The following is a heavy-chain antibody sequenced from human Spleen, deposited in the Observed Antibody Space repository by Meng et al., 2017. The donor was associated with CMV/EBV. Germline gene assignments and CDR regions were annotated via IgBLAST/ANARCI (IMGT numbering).Heavy chain of an antibody. V-gene: IGHV3-23*01. J-gene: IGHJ6*02. CDR3: ARDAPDDYYYYYGMDV. CDR2: LSGSGGST. CDR1: GFTFSSYA. Sequence: GESLKISCVASGFTFSSYAMSWVRQAPGKGLEWVSTLSGSGGSTYYADSVKGRITISRDNSKNTLSLQMISLRVEDTAVYYCARDAPDDYYYYYGMDVWGQGTTVTVSS.